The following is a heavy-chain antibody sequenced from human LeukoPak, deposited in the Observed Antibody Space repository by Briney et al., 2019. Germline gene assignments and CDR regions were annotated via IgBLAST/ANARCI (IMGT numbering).Heavy chain of an antibody. CDR1: GGSFSGYY. CDR3: ARGGRGSYDFDY. D-gene: IGHD1-26*01. V-gene: IGHV4-59*01. J-gene: IGHJ4*02. Sequence: SETLSLTCAVYGGSFSGYYWSWIRQPPGKGLEWIGYIYYSGSTNYNPSLKSRVTISVDTSKNQFSLKLSSVTAADTAVYYCARGGRGSYDFDYWGQGTLVTVSS. CDR2: IYYSGST.